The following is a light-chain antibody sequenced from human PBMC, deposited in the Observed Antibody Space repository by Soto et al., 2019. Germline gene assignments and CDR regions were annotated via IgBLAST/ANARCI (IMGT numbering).Light chain of an antibody. CDR3: QQFADSLYT. Sequence: ENVLTQSPVTLSLSPGERATLSCRASQSVDSSHLAWYQQKPGQAPRLLIYGTSSRATGIPDRFSGSGSGTDFTLTINRLEPEDFAVYYCQQFADSLYTFGQGTKLEIK. J-gene: IGKJ2*01. CDR2: GTS. V-gene: IGKV3-20*01. CDR1: QSVDSSH.